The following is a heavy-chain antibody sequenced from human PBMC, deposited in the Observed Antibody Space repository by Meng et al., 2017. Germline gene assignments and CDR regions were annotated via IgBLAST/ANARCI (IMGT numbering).Heavy chain of an antibody. CDR3: ARDGATTVTTGWFDP. D-gene: IGHD4-17*01. J-gene: IGHJ5*02. CDR1: GGSVSSGSYY. V-gene: IGHV4-61*01. CDR2: IYFSGST. Sequence: QGQLQESGPGPVRPSETLALTCTVSGGSVSSGSYYWSWIRQPPGKGLEWIGYIYFSGSTNYNPSLKSRVTISVDTSKNQFSLKLSSVTAADTAVYYCARDGATTVTTGWFDPWGQGTLVTVSS.